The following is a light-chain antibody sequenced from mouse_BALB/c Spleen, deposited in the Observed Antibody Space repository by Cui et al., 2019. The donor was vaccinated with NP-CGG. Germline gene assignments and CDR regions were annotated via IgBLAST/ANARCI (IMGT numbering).Light chain of an antibody. CDR1: TGAVTTSNY. J-gene: IGLJ1*01. CDR2: GTN. CDR3: ALWYSNHWV. V-gene: IGLV1*01. Sequence: LLTPESLLTTSPGETVTLTCRSSTGAVTTSNYANWVQEKPDHLFTGLIGGTNNRAPGIPARFSGSLIGDKAALTITGAQTEDEAIYFCALWYSNHWVFGGGTKLTVL.